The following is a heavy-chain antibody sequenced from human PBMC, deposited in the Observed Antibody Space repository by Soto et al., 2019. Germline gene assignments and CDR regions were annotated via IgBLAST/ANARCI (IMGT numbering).Heavy chain of an antibody. V-gene: IGHV4-59*08. D-gene: IGHD2-2*01. CDR2: IYYSGST. J-gene: IGHJ5*02. CDR3: ARADIVVVPAGTYSWFDP. CDR1: GGSISSYY. Sequence: PSETLSLTCTVSGGSISSYYWSWIRQPPGKGLEWIGYIYYSGSTNYNPSLKSRVTISVDTSKNQFSLKLSSVTAADTAVYYCARADIVVVPAGTYSWFDPWGQGTLVTVSS.